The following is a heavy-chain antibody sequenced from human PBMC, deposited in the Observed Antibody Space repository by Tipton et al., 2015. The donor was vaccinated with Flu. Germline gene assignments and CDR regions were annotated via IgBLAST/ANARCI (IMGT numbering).Heavy chain of an antibody. J-gene: IGHJ5*02. Sequence: TLSLTCTVSGGPITSGADYWSWIRQHPGKGLEWIGHIYYIGSTSYNPSLKSRVTISIDTSKNQFSLNMRSVTAADMAVYYCARRDYSNYVSDPKSWFDPWGQGTLVAVSS. V-gene: IGHV4-31*03. CDR1: GGPITSGADY. CDR2: IYYIGST. D-gene: IGHD4-11*01. CDR3: ARRDYSNYVSDPKSWFDP.